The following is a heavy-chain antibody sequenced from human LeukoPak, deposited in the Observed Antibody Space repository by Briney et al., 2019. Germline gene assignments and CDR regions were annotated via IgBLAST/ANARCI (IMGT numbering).Heavy chain of an antibody. Sequence: ASVKVSCKASGYTFTGYYMHWVRQAPGQGLEWMGWINPNSGGTSYAQKFLGRVTMTRDTSISTAYMVLSRLRSDDTAVYYCARGRRTEANLDYWGQGTLVTVSS. D-gene: IGHD3/OR15-3a*01. V-gene: IGHV1-2*02. CDR2: INPNSGGT. CDR1: GYTFTGYY. CDR3: ARGRRTEANLDY. J-gene: IGHJ4*02.